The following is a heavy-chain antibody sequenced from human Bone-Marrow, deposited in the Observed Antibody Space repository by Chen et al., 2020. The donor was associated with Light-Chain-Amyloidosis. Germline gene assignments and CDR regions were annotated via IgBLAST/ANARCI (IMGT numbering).Heavy chain of an antibody. V-gene: IGHV3-13*01. CDR1: GFTFSSSD. CDR3: ARGPIAVAGTGPFDY. Sequence: EVQLVESGGGLVQPGGSLRLSCAASGFTFSSSDMHWVRQATGKGLEWVSAIGTAGDTYYPGSVKGRFTISRENAKNSLYLQMNSLRAGDTAVYYCARGPIAVAGTGPFDYWGQGTLVTVSS. CDR2: IGTAGDT. D-gene: IGHD6-19*01. J-gene: IGHJ4*02.